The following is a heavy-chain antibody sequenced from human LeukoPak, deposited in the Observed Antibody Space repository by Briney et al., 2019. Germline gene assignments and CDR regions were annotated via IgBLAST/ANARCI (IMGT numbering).Heavy chain of an antibody. J-gene: IGHJ3*02. CDR3: ARDLPWGSYFSGGIEAFDI. CDR1: GGSISSYY. CDR2: IYYSGST. D-gene: IGHD1-26*01. Sequence: PSETLSLTCTVSGGSISSYYWSWIRQPPGKGLEWIGYIYYSGSTNYNPSLKSRVTISVDTSKNQFSLKLSSVTAADTAVYYCARDLPWGSYFSGGIEAFDIRGQGTMVTVSS. V-gene: IGHV4-59*01.